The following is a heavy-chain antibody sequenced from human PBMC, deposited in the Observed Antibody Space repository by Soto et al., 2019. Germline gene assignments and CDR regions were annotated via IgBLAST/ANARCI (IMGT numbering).Heavy chain of an antibody. CDR1: GGSVSRSSAA. J-gene: IGHJ4*02. Sequence: TLSINCAISGGSVSRSSAAWHWIRQSPSRGLEWLGRTYYRSNWYNDYAISVKSRITINPDTSKNQFSLQLNSVTPEDTAVYYCVRDNIMGGMDRFDYWGQGTLFTVSS. V-gene: IGHV6-1*01. CDR2: TYYRSNWYN. CDR3: VRDNIMGGMDRFDY. D-gene: IGHD1-26*01.